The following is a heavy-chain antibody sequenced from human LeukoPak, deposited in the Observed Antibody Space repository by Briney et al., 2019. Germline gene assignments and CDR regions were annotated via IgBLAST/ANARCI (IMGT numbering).Heavy chain of an antibody. CDR1: GFTFTTYW. CDR2: INTDGRVT. CDR3: IRETHVGLYLEY. D-gene: IGHD3-10*02. J-gene: IGHJ4*02. V-gene: IGHV3-74*03. Sequence: GGSLRLSCAASGFTFTTYWMHWVCQVPGKGLVWVARINTDGRVTTYADSVKGRFTVSRDNAENTLYLQMNDLRPEDTAIYYCIRETHVGLYLEYWGQGTLATVTS.